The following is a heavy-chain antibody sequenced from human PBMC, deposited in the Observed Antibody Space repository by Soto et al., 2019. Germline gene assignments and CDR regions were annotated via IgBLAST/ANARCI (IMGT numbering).Heavy chain of an antibody. CDR3: ASRDYDCWSGYYTGIGAFDI. CDR2: INHSGST. J-gene: IGHJ3*02. D-gene: IGHD3-3*01. CDR1: GGSFSGYY. V-gene: IGHV4-34*01. Sequence: SETLSLTCAVYGGSFSGYYWSWIRQPPGKGLEWIGEINHSGSTNYNPSLKSRVTISVDTSKNQFSLKLSSVTAADTAVYSCASRDYDCWSGYYTGIGAFDICGQGTMVTVSS.